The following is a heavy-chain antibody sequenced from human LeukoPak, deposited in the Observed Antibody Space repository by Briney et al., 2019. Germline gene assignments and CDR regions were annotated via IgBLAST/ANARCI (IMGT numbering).Heavy chain of an antibody. CDR3: AKTSLGQCTSPYCCPFMDV. Sequence: PGGSLRLSCVASGFAFSSYAMHWVRQAPGKGLEWVAFIRFAGTNRLYAGSLQGRFTISRDNSQNTLFLEMDSLRPEDTGVYYCAKTSLGQCTSPYCCPFMDVWGNGTTVGVFS. D-gene: IGHD2-2*03. V-gene: IGHV3-30*02. CDR1: GFAFSSYA. CDR2: IRFAGTNR. J-gene: IGHJ6*03.